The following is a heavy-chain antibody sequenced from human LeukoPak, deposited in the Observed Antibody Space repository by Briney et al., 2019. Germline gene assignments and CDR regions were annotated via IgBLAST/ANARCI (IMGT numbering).Heavy chain of an antibody. D-gene: IGHD3-3*01. CDR1: GFTFKTYT. CDR3: ARSQPYYDFWKRAFDI. V-gene: IGHV3-21*01. CDR2: ISSSRSYI. Sequence: GGSPRLSCAASGFTFKTYTMHWVRQAPGMGLEWVSSISSSRSYIFYADSVKGRFTISRDNAKNSLYLQMSSLRAEDTAVYYCARSQPYYDFWKRAFDIWGQGTMVTVSS. J-gene: IGHJ3*02.